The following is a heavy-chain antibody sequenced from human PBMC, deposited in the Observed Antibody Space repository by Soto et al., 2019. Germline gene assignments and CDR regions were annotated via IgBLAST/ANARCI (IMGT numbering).Heavy chain of an antibody. D-gene: IGHD2-2*01. J-gene: IGHJ6*03. Sequence: WTWIRQHPGSGLEWIGYIYYTGSTYYKPSLKSRVIRSVDTSNNQLSLQLISVTAADTAVYFCARVSGIVVVPTAKDPHYYYMDVCGNRTTVTVSS. CDR3: ARVSGIVVVPTAKDPHYYYMDV. V-gene: IGHV4-31*02. CDR2: IYYTGST.